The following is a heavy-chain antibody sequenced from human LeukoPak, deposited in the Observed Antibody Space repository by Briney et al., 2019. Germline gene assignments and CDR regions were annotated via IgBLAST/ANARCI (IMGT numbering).Heavy chain of an antibody. CDR3: AREGPRTIFVKFDP. D-gene: IGHD3-3*01. V-gene: IGHV4-61*02. CDR2: IYTSGST. Sequence: SETLSLTCTVSGGPITSTNYYWSWIRQPAGKGLEWIGRIYTSGSTSYSPSLKSRVTISIDTSKNQFSLKLISVTAADTAVYYCAREGPRTIFVKFDPWGQGTLVTVSS. J-gene: IGHJ5*02. CDR1: GGPITSTNYY.